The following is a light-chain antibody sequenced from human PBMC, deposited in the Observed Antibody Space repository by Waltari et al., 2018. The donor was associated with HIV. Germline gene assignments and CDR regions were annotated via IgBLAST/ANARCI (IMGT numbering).Light chain of an antibody. V-gene: IGLV4-69*01. Sequence: QLVQTQSPSASASLGASVKLTCTLSSGHSSYAIAWHQQQPEKAPRYLMRLNSDGSHTKGDGIPDRFSGSSSGAERYLIISSLQSEDEADYYCQTWGTGIHVVFGGGTKLTVL. CDR3: QTWGTGIHVV. CDR1: SGHSSYA. J-gene: IGLJ3*02. CDR2: LNSDGSH.